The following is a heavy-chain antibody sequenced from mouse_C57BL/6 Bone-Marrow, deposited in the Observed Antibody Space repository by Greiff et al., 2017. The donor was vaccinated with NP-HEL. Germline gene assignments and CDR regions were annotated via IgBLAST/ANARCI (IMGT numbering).Heavy chain of an antibody. Sequence: QVQLQQSGAELARPGASVKLSCKASGYTFTSYGISWVKQRTGQGLEWIGEIYPRSGNTYYNETFKGKATLTADKSSSTAYMELRSLTSEDSAVYFCASALYYYGSSYRYCDVWGTGTTVTVSS. J-gene: IGHJ1*03. V-gene: IGHV1-81*01. CDR1: GYTFTSYG. CDR3: ASALYYYGSSYRYCDV. CDR2: IYPRSGNT. D-gene: IGHD1-1*01.